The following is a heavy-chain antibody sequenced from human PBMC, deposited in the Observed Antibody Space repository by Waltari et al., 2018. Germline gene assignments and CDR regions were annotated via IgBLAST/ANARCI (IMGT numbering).Heavy chain of an antibody. CDR3: AGDRAIGLFFDY. D-gene: IGHD2-2*01. V-gene: IGHV4-4*02. CDR1: GDSIGVNYW. CDR2: VHHSGKT. Sequence: QVQLRESGQGLVKPAGTLSTTCAASGDSIGVNYWWSCVRQSPEKGLEWIGQVHHSGKTHYNPSLQSRVAISVDKPKNQFSLNLNSVTAADTAIYYCAGDRAIGLFFDYWGRGTLVTVSS. J-gene: IGHJ4*02.